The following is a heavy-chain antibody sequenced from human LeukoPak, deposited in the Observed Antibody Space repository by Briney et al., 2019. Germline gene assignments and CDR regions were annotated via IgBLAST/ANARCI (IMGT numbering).Heavy chain of an antibody. CDR1: GASINDFY. Sequence: SETLSLTCAVSGASINDFYWTWIRQPPGKGLEWIGYIYYSGSTNSNPSLKSRVTMSVDTSKNQFSLKLSSVTAADTAVYYCARYRNIVGATFRFFDLWGRGTLVTVSS. CDR3: ARYRNIVGATFRFFDL. J-gene: IGHJ2*01. D-gene: IGHD1-26*01. CDR2: IYYSGST. V-gene: IGHV4-59*01.